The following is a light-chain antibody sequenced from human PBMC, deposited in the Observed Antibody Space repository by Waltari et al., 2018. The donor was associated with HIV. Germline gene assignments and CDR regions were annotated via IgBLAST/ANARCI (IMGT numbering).Light chain of an antibody. CDR1: SSNIGGCKN. J-gene: IGLJ1*01. V-gene: IGLV2-8*01. Sequence: QSAPTQPPSASGSPGQSVTISCTGTSSNIGGCKNVYWDQQHPGKAPKLIIYEVNNRPSGVPDLFSASTPGSTASLPVSGLQAEAESAYSCFSYPGSRAYVFGTGPKFTVL. CDR3: FSYPGSRAYV. CDR2: EVN.